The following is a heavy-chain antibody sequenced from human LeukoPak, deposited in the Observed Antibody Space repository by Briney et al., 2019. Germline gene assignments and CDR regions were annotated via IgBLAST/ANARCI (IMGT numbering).Heavy chain of an antibody. CDR2: IKQDGSEK. V-gene: IGHV3-7*01. CDR1: GFTFSSYW. J-gene: IGHJ4*02. Sequence: QPGGSLRLSRAASGFTFSSYWMSWVRQAPGKGLEWVANIKQDGSEKYYVDSVKGRFTISRDNAKNSLYLQMNSLRAEDTAVYYCAREGGLLYYYDSSGYYPFDYWGQGTLVTVSS. D-gene: IGHD3-22*01. CDR3: AREGGLLYYYDSSGYYPFDY.